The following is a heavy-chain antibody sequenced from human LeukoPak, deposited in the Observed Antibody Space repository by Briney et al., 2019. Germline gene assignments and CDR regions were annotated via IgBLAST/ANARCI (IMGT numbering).Heavy chain of an antibody. Sequence: GGSLRLSCAASGFTFSDHYMDWVRQAPGKGLEWVGRSRNKANSYTTEYAASVKGRFTITRDDSKNSMYLQMNSLKTEDTAVYYCIIPATVSNPDFDYWGQGALVTVSS. J-gene: IGHJ4*02. CDR2: SRNKANSYTT. D-gene: IGHD3-3*01. CDR1: GFTFSDHY. V-gene: IGHV3-72*01. CDR3: IIPATVSNPDFDY.